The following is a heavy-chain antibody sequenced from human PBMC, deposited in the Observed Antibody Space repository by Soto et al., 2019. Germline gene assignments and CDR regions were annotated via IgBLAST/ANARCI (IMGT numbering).Heavy chain of an antibody. CDR1: GFTFDDYA. Sequence: EVQLVESGGVVVQPGGSLRLSCAASGFTFDDYAMHWVRQAPGKGLEWVSLISWDGGSTYYADSVKGRFTISRDNSKNSLYLQMNSLRAEDTALYYCAKGGGMELVLPLDYWGQGTLVTVSS. V-gene: IGHV3-43D*04. CDR3: AKGGGMELVLPLDY. D-gene: IGHD6-6*01. J-gene: IGHJ4*02. CDR2: ISWDGGST.